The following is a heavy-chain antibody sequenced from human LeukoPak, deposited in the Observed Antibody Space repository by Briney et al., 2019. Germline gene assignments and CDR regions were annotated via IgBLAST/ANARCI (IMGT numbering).Heavy chain of an antibody. CDR3: ARGGELLNY. V-gene: IGHV4-4*07. CDR1: GGSISSYY. Sequence: SETLSLTCTVSGGSISSYYWTWIRQPAGKGLEWIGRIYTSGSTSYSPSLKSRVTISLDTSKNQFSLRLSSVTAADTAVYYCARGGELLNYLGQATLVTVSS. D-gene: IGHD1-7*01. J-gene: IGHJ4*02. CDR2: IYTSGST.